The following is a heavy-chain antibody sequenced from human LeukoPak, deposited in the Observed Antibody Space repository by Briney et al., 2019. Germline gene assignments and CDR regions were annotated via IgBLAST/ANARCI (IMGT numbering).Heavy chain of an antibody. J-gene: IGHJ4*02. Sequence: GGSLRLSCAASGFAVSSNYMSWVRQAPGKGLEWVSVIYSDGRTYYADSVKGRFTISRDNSKNTLYLQMNSLRAEDTAVYYCARVGEGAAKDWGQGTLVTVSS. CDR1: GFAVSSNY. CDR2: IYSDGRT. D-gene: IGHD1-26*01. CDR3: ARVGEGAAKD. V-gene: IGHV3-53*01.